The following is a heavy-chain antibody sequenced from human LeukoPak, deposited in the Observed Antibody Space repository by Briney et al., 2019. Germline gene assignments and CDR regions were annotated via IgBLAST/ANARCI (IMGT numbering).Heavy chain of an antibody. Sequence: GGSLRLSCAASGFTFSSYSMTWVRQAPGKGLEWVSSISSSSSYIYYADSVKGRLTISRDNAKNSLYLQMNSLRAEDTAVYYCARGYDSSGYEFDYWGQGTLVTVSS. D-gene: IGHD3-22*01. J-gene: IGHJ4*02. CDR3: ARGYDSSGYEFDY. CDR1: GFTFSSYS. V-gene: IGHV3-21*01. CDR2: ISSSSSYI.